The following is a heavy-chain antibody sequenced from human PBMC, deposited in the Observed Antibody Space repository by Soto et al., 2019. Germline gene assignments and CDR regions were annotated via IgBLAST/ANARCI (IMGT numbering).Heavy chain of an antibody. D-gene: IGHD4-17*01. CDR2: TYHSGSA. CDR3: ARAHYGDYGYGMDI. J-gene: IGHJ6*02. CDR1: GGSISSGGYS. V-gene: IGHV4-30-2*01. Sequence: SETLSLTCAVSGGSISSGGYSWTWIRQPPGKGLEWIGYTYHSGSAYYNPSLKSRVTISVDRSKNQFSLKLSSVTAADTAVYYCARAHYGDYGYGMDIWGQGTTVTVSS.